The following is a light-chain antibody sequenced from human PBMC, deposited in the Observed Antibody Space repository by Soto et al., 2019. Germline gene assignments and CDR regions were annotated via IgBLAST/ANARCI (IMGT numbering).Light chain of an antibody. CDR2: DVS. V-gene: IGLV2-11*01. CDR1: SSNVGGYNY. Sequence: QSVLTQPRSVSGSPGQSVTISCTGTSSNVGGYNYVSWYQQHPGKAPKLMIYDVSKRPSGVPDRFSASKSGNTSSRTISGLQAEDEADYYCCSYTNTDTYVFGTGTKLTVL. J-gene: IGLJ1*01. CDR3: CSYTNTDTYV.